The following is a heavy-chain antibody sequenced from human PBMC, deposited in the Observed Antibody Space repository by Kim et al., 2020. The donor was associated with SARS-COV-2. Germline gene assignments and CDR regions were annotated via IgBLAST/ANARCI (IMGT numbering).Heavy chain of an antibody. Sequence: GGSLRLSCAASGFTFSSYAMSWVRQAPGKGLEWVSAISGSGGSTYYADSVKGRFTISRDNSKNTLYLQMNSLRAEDTAVYYCAKSIRSGGFGELLYDFPPPGIDYWGQGTLVTVSS. V-gene: IGHV3-23*01. D-gene: IGHD3-10*01. CDR1: GFTFSSYA. CDR3: AKSIRSGGFGELLYDFPPPGIDY. CDR2: ISGSGGST. J-gene: IGHJ4*02.